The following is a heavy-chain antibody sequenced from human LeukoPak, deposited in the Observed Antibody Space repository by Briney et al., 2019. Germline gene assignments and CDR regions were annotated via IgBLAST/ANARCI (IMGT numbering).Heavy chain of an antibody. CDR1: GFTFSAHY. CDR2: ITSGSVTM. D-gene: IGHD3-3*01. Sequence: GGSLRLSCAVSGFTFSAHYIDWVRQAPGKGLEWVSYITSGSVTMFYADSVRGRFTISRDNAENSMYLQMNNLRAEDTAVYYCASGLRFLEWLPSPLDYWGQGTLVTVSS. J-gene: IGHJ4*02. CDR3: ASGLRFLEWLPSPLDY. V-gene: IGHV3-48*01.